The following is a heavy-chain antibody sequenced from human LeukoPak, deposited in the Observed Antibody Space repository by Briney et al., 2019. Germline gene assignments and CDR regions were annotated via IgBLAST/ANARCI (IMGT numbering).Heavy chain of an antibody. CDR1: GGSISSYY. D-gene: IGHD5-18*01. CDR2: IYCSGST. CDR3: ARGVTSTYYFDY. J-gene: IGHJ4*02. V-gene: IGHV4-59*08. Sequence: SETLSLTCTVSGGSISSYYWSWIRQPPGKGLEWIGYIYCSGSTNYNPSLKSRVTISVDTSKNQFSLKLSSVTAADTAVYYCARGVTSTYYFDYWGQGTLVTVSS.